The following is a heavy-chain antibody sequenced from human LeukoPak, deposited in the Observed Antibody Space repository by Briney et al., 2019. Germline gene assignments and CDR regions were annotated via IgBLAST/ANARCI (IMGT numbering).Heavy chain of an antibody. CDR1: GFTFSSYA. CDR3: AKDLERDIVVVVAATPADY. Sequence: GGSLRLSCAASGFTFSSYAMSWVRQAPGKGLEWVSAISGSGGSTYYADSVKGRFTISRDNSKNTLYLQMNSLRVEDTAVYYCAKDLERDIVVVVAATPADYWGQGTLVTVSS. J-gene: IGHJ4*02. CDR2: ISGSGGST. V-gene: IGHV3-23*01. D-gene: IGHD2-15*01.